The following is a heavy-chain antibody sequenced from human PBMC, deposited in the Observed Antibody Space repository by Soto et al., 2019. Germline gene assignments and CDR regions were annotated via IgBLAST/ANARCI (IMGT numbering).Heavy chain of an antibody. J-gene: IGHJ5*02. D-gene: IGHD4-17*01. CDR2: INPNSGGT. CDR3: ARTRPDYAQRRGGWFDP. CDR1: GYTFTGYY. Sequence: QVQLVQSGAEVKKPGASVKVSCKASGYTFTGYYMHWVRQAPGQGLEWMGWINPNSGGTNYAQKFQGRVTMTRDTSISTAYMELSRLRSDDTAVYYCARTRPDYAQRRGGWFDPWGQGTLVTVSS. V-gene: IGHV1-2*02.